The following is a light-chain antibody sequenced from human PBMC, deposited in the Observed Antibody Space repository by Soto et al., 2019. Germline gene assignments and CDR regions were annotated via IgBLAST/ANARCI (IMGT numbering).Light chain of an antibody. Sequence: QSALTQPPSASGSPGQSVTISCTATSSDVGGYNYVSWYQQHPGKAPKLIIYEVSKRPSGVPDRFSGSKSGSTASLTVSGLQAEDEADYYCSSYAGSNIHYVFGTGTKVTVL. J-gene: IGLJ1*01. CDR1: SSDVGGYNY. CDR2: EVS. CDR3: SSYAGSNIHYV. V-gene: IGLV2-8*01.